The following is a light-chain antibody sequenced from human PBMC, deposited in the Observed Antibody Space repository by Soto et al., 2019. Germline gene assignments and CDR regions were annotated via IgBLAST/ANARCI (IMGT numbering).Light chain of an antibody. CDR1: QSVSSN. Sequence: ESVLTQSPGTLSLSPGERATLSCRASQSVSSNLAWYQRKLGQPPRLLIYDASNRATGIPVRFSGSGSGTDFTLTISSLEPEDFAVYYCQQRSTWPPFSFGPGTKVDIK. CDR2: DAS. J-gene: IGKJ3*01. V-gene: IGKV3-11*01. CDR3: QQRSTWPPFS.